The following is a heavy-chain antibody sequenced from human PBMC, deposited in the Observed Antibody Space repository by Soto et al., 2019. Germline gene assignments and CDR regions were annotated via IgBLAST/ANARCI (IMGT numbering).Heavy chain of an antibody. Sequence: PSETLSLTCAVYGGSFSGYYWSWIRQPPGKGQEWIGEINHSGSTNYNPSLKSRVTISVDTSKNQFSLNLSSVTAADTAVYYCARGRTDGACYRVYYYMAVCCKGTTVTVS. CDR2: INHSGST. J-gene: IGHJ6*03. V-gene: IGHV4-34*01. CDR3: ARGRTDGACYRVYYYMAV. CDR1: GGSFSGYY. D-gene: IGHD2-8*01.